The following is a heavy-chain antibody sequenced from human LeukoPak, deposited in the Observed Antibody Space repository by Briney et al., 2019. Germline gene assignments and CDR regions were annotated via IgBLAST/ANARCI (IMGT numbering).Heavy chain of an antibody. Sequence: GGSLRLSCAASGFTFSSYGMHWVRQAPGKGLEWVAVISYDGSNKYYADSVKGRFTISRDNSKNTLYLQMNSLRAEDTAVYYCAKDSYYYGSGNFDYWGQGTLVTFSS. CDR3: AKDSYYYGSGNFDY. CDR2: ISYDGSNK. J-gene: IGHJ4*02. D-gene: IGHD3-10*01. CDR1: GFTFSSYG. V-gene: IGHV3-30*18.